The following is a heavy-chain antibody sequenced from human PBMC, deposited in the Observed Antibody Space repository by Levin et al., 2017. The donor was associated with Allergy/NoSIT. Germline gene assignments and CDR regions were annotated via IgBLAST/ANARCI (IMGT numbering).Heavy chain of an antibody. Sequence: SGPTLVKPTETLTLTCTFSGFSLTTSEVGVGWIRQSPGEALEWLALIYWNDEKRYRPSLQRRLTINKDTSKNQVVLIMTDMDSVDTGTYYCVQHDFRHYDFWSGPTWGQGTLVTVSS. J-gene: IGHJ5*02. V-gene: IGHV2-5*04. CDR3: VQHDFRHYDFWSGPT. D-gene: IGHD3-3*01. CDR2: IYWNDEK. CDR1: GFSLTTSEVG.